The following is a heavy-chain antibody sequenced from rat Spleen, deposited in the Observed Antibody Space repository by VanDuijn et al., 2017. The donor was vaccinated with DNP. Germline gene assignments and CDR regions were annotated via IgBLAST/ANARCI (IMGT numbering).Heavy chain of an antibody. CDR2: ISYSGSP. J-gene: IGHJ2*01. CDR3: ARYGSVALDY. V-gene: IGHV3-1*01. Sequence: EVQLQESGPGLVKPSQSLSLTCSVTGYSITSHYWGWIRQFPGNKLEYIGHISYSGSPNYNPSLKSRISITRDTSKNQFFLHLNSVTSEDTATYYCARYGSVALDYWGQGVMVTVSS. D-gene: IGHD3-3*01. CDR1: GYSITSHY.